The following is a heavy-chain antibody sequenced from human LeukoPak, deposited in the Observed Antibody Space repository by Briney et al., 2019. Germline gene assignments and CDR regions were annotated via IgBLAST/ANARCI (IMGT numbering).Heavy chain of an antibody. Sequence: QAGGSLRLSCAASGFTFSSYEMNWVRQAPGKGLEWVSYISSSGSTIYYADSVKGRFTISRDNAKNSLYLQMNSLRVEDTATYYCAKVAHYYYGSESYYFFEHWGQGTPVTASS. CDR3: AKVAHYYYGSESYYFFEH. CDR2: ISSSGSTI. CDR1: GFTFSSYE. J-gene: IGHJ4*02. D-gene: IGHD3-10*01. V-gene: IGHV3-48*03.